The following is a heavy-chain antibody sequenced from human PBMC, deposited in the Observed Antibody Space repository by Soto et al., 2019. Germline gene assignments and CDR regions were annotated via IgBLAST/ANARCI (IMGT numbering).Heavy chain of an antibody. V-gene: IGHV1-18*04. CDR2: ISAYNGNT. Sequence: SVKVSCKASGYTFTSYGISWVRQAPGQGLEWMGWISAYNGNTNYAQKLQGRVTMTTDTSTSTAYMELRSLRSDDTAVYYCARDLHYYDSSGYYYEAEYFQHWGQGTLVTVSS. D-gene: IGHD3-22*01. CDR3: ARDLHYYDSSGYYYEAEYFQH. CDR1: GYTFTSYG. J-gene: IGHJ1*01.